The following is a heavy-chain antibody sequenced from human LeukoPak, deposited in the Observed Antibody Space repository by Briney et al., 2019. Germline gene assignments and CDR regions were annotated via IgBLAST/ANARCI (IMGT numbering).Heavy chain of an antibody. CDR2: IYTDGTTN. V-gene: IGHV3-74*01. CDR1: GFAFSRYW. Sequence: PGGSLRLSCAASGFAFSRYWMHWIRQAPGKGLVWVSAIYTDGTTNRYADSVKGRFTISRDNAKNTLYLQMNSLSVEDTAVYYCASLVVTDDWAFDIWGQGTMVTVSS. J-gene: IGHJ3*02. CDR3: ASLVVTDDWAFDI. D-gene: IGHD2-21*02.